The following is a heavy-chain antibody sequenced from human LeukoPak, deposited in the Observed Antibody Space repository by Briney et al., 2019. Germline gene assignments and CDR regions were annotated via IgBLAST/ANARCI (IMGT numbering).Heavy chain of an antibody. CDR3: ARRGWTYYYGSGSYNFDY. V-gene: IGHV5-51*01. CDR2: IYPGDSDT. D-gene: IGHD3-10*01. Sequence: GESLKISCKGSGYSFTSYWIGWVRQMPGKGLEWMGIIYPGDSDTRYSPSFQGQVTISADKSISTAYLQWSSLKASDTAMYYCARRGWTYYYGSGSYNFDYWGQGTLVTVSS. J-gene: IGHJ4*02. CDR1: GYSFTSYW.